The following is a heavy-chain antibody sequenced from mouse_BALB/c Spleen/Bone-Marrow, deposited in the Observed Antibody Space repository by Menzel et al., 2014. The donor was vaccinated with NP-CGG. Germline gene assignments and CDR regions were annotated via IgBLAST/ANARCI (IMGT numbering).Heavy chain of an antibody. D-gene: IGHD1-1*01. Sequence: EVQLVESGGGLVQPGGSRKLSCAASGFTFSSFGMHWVRQAPEKGLGWVAYISSGSSTIYYADTVMGRFTISRDNPKNTLFLQMTSLRSEDTAMYYCVRSGSSSGYFDYWGQGTTLTVSS. CDR1: GFTFSSFG. CDR2: ISSGSSTI. J-gene: IGHJ2*01. CDR3: VRSGSSSGYFDY. V-gene: IGHV5-17*02.